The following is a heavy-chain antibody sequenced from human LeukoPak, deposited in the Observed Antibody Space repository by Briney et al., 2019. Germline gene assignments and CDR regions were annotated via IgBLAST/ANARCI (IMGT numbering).Heavy chain of an antibody. V-gene: IGHV3-74*01. J-gene: IGHJ4*02. Sequence: GGSLRLSCTASGFSFSGHWMHWARQLPGKGLVWVSRISSDGSSTNYADSVKGRFTISRDNAKNTLYLQMNSLRAEDTAVYYCARRNYWGQGTLVTVSS. CDR2: ISSDGSST. CDR3: ARRNY. CDR1: GFSFSGHW.